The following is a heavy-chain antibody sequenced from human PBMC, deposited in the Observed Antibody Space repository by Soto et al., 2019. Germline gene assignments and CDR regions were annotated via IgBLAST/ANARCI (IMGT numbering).Heavy chain of an antibody. CDR2: INTNTDGWTT. J-gene: IGHJ4*02. CDR1: GFTFSNAW. V-gene: IGHV3-15*01. CDR3: TTGMGDY. Sequence: EVQLVESGGGLVKPGGSLRLSCEASGFTFSNAWMSWVRQAPGKGLEWVGRINTNTDGWTTDYAAPVKGRFTISRDDSKDTLYLQMNSLKTEDTAVYYCTTGMGDYWGQGTLVTVSS. D-gene: IGHD2-8*01.